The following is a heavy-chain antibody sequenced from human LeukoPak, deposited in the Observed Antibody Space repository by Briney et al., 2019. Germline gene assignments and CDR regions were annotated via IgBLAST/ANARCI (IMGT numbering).Heavy chain of an antibody. CDR1: GGSISSSNW. CDR2: IYHSGST. CDR3: AREEAAAGADDAFDI. D-gene: IGHD6-13*01. V-gene: IGHV4-4*02. Sequence: SGTLSLTCAVSGGSISSSNWWSWVRQPPGKGLEWIGEIYHSGSTNYNPSLKSRVTISVDTSKNQFSLKLSSVTAADTAVYYCAREEAAAGADDAFDIWGQGTMVTVSS. J-gene: IGHJ3*02.